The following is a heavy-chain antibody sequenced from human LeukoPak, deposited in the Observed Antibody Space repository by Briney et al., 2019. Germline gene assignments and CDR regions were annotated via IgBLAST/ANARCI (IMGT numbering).Heavy chain of an antibody. J-gene: IGHJ5*02. CDR1: GFTFSSYV. CDR3: ARERAQAWFDP. V-gene: IGHV3-33*08. CDR2: IWYDGSNK. Sequence: GGSLRLSCAASGFTFSSYVIHWVRQAPGKGLEWVAVIWYDGSNKYYADSVKGRFTISRDNSKNTLYLQMNSLRAEDSAVYYCARERAQAWFDPWGQGTLVTVSS.